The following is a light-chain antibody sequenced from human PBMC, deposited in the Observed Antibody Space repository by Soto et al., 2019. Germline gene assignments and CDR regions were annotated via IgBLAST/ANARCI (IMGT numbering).Light chain of an antibody. CDR3: QKYNGVPLS. Sequence: DIQVAQFPSSLSASVGDRVTITCRASQAIGNYLAWYQQKPGKVPKLLIYAASTLQSGVPSRFSGSRSGTDFTLTVSSLQPEAVATYYCQKYNGVPLSFGPGTKVEIK. CDR2: AAS. CDR1: QAIGNY. V-gene: IGKV1-27*01. J-gene: IGKJ3*01.